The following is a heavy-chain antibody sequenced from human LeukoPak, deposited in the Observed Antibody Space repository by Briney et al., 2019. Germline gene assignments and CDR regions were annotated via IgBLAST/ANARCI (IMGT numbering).Heavy chain of an antibody. J-gene: IGHJ6*03. CDR1: GYTFTSYG. CDR2: ISAYNGNT. V-gene: IGHV1-18*01. CDR3: AREGFTISPYYYMDV. D-gene: IGHD3-3*01. Sequence: ASVKVSCKASGYTFTSYGISWVRQAPGQGLEWMGWISAYNGNTDYAQKLQGRVTMTTDTSTSTAYMELRSLRSDDTAVYYCAREGFTISPYYYMDVWGKGTTVTVSS.